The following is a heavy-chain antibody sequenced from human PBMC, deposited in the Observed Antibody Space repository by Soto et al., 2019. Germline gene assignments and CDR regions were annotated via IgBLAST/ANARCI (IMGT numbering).Heavy chain of an antibody. CDR2: INPSSGNT. V-gene: IGHV1-8*01. Sequence: QVQLVQSGAEVKKPGASVKVSCKASGYSFTRHDINWLRQAPGQGLEWMGWINPSSGNTWYAQRFLGRLTMTTDTSKSTAYMERSGLKAEDTAIYDYARECILFSGVIVLYGMDVWGHGTTVTVPS. J-gene: IGHJ6*02. D-gene: IGHD3-3*01. CDR1: GYSFTRHD. CDR3: ARECILFSGVIVLYGMDV.